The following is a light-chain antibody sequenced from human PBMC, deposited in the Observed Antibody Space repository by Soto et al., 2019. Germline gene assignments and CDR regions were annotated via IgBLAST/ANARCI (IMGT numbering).Light chain of an antibody. CDR1: QNISNY. CDR2: DTS. V-gene: IGKV3-11*01. CDR3: QQRSNWPPIT. J-gene: IGKJ5*01. Sequence: IVLTQSPATLSLSPGKRATLSCRASQNISNYLIWYQQKPGQAPRLLIYDTSTRATGTPARFSGSGSGTDFTLTITSLEPEDFAVYYCQQRSNWPPITFGQGTRLEIK.